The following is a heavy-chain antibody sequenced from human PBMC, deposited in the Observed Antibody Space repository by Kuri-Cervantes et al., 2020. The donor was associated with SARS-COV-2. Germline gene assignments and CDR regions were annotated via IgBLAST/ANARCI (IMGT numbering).Heavy chain of an antibody. CDR2: INHSGST. CDR1: GGSFSGYY. Sequence: SETLSLTCAVYGGSFSGYYWSWIRQPPGKGLEWIGEINHSGSTNYNPSLKSRVTISVDTSKNQFSLKLSSVTAADTAVYYCARGLPNWNWLYYFAYWGQGTLVTVSS. J-gene: IGHJ4*02. CDR3: ARGLPNWNWLYYFAY. D-gene: IGHD1-7*01. V-gene: IGHV4-34*01.